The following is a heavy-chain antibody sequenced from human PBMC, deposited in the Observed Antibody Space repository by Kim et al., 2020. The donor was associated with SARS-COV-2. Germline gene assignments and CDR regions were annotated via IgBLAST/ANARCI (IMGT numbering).Heavy chain of an antibody. Sequence: RYSPSLKSRITITKDTSKNQVVLTMTSMDPVDTATYYCAHLIVRVGWFDPWGQGALVTVSS. CDR3: AHLIVRVGWFDP. J-gene: IGHJ5*02. V-gene: IGHV2-5*01. D-gene: IGHD2-15*01.